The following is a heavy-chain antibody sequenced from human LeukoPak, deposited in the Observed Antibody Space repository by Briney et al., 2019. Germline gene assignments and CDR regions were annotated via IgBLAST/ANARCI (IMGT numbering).Heavy chain of an antibody. J-gene: IGHJ4*02. Sequence: GRSLRLSCAASGFTFSSYGMHWVRQAPGKGLEWVAVISYDGSNKYYADSVKGRFTISRDNSKNTLYLQMNSLRAEDTAVYYCASGGSGSKKFDYWGQGTLVTVSS. CDR1: GFTFSSYG. CDR3: ASGGSGSKKFDY. V-gene: IGHV3-30*03. D-gene: IGHD3-10*01. CDR2: ISYDGSNK.